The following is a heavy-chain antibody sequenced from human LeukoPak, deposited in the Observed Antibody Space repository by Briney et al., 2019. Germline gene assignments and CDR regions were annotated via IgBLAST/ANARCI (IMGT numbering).Heavy chain of an antibody. CDR2: IYPRDGST. CDR1: GYTFTSNY. CDR3: ATAMVYAIFDY. V-gene: IGHV1-46*01. J-gene: IGHJ4*02. D-gene: IGHD2-8*01. Sequence: ASVKVSCKASGYTFTSNYIHWVRQAPGQGLEWMGMIYPRDGSTSYAQKFQGRVTMTEDTSTDTAYMELSSLRSEDTAVYYCATAMVYAIFDYWGQGTLVTVSS.